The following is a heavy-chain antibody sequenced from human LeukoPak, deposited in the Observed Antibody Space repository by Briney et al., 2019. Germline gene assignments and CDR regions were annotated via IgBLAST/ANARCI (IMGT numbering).Heavy chain of an antibody. V-gene: IGHV3-21*01. Sequence: GGSLRLSCVASGFTFSSYAMNWVRQAPGKGLEWVSFISTSSNYIYYADSVKGRFTISRDNAKNSLYLQMNSLRAEDTAVYYCARDNWIEAHYFDYWGQGTLVTVSS. D-gene: IGHD1-20*01. CDR1: GFTFSSYA. CDR2: ISTSSNYI. J-gene: IGHJ4*02. CDR3: ARDNWIEAHYFDY.